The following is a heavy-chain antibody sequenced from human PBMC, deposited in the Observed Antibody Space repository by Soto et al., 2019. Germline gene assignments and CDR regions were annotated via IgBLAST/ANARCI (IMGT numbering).Heavy chain of an antibody. CDR2: IKGDESEK. J-gene: IGHJ4*02. V-gene: IGHV3-7*05. Sequence: ETQLVESGGGLVQPGGSLRLSCAASGFTFSSIWMSWVRQAPGEGPERVASIKGDESEKYYADSVKGRFAISRDNAKNSLYLQMNSLRADDTAVYYCARGPFWGQGALVTVSS. CDR1: GFTFSSIW. CDR3: ARGPF.